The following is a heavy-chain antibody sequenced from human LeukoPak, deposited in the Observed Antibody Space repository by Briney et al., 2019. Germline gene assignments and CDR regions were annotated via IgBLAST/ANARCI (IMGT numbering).Heavy chain of an antibody. J-gene: IGHJ4*02. CDR3: ARDGAMVRGVIITFLDY. D-gene: IGHD3-10*01. CDR2: ISSSSSTI. Sequence: GGSLRLSCAASGFTFSSYAMSWVRQAPGKGLEWVSYISSSSSTIYYADSVKGRFTISRDNAKNSLYLQMNSLRAEDTAVYYCARDGAMVRGVIITFLDYWGQGTLVTVSS. CDR1: GFTFSSYA. V-gene: IGHV3-48*01.